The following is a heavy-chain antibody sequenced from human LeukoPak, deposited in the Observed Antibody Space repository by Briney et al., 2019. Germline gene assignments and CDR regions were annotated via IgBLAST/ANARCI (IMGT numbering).Heavy chain of an antibody. CDR1: GFTFDDYG. Sequence: GGSLRLSCAASGFTFDDYGMSWVRQAPGKGLEWVSDINWNGGSTGYADSVKGRFTNYRDNSKNTLYLQMNSLRAEDTAVYYCAGEGYGSGSYYSTFDYWGQGTLVTVSS. D-gene: IGHD3-10*01. CDR2: INWNGGST. V-gene: IGHV3-20*04. CDR3: AGEGYGSGSYYSTFDY. J-gene: IGHJ4*02.